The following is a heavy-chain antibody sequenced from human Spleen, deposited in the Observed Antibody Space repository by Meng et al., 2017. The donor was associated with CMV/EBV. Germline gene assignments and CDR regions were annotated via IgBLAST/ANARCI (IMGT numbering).Heavy chain of an antibody. D-gene: IGHD2-2*01. CDR1: GFTFSTYW. CDR3: ARTYCSSTSCYCDY. J-gene: IGHJ4*02. V-gene: IGHV3-7*01. CDR2: MNQDGSEK. Sequence: GESLKISCAASGFTFSTYWMSWVRQAPGKGLEWVANMNQDGSEKYYVDSVKGRFTISRDNAKNSLYLQMNSLRAEDTAIYYCARTYCSSTSCYCDYWGQGTLVTVSS.